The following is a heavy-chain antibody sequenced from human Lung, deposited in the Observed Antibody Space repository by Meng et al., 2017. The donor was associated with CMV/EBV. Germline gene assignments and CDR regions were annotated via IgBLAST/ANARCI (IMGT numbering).Heavy chain of an antibody. CDR1: GGSISSNNW. V-gene: IGHV4-4*02. CDR3: ARLVGVPAAIGWFDP. Sequence: SETLSLTCAVSGGSISSNNWWSWVRQSPGKGLEWIGEISHSERTNYNPSLQSRVTISVDKSKNQFSLNLSSMTAADTAVYYCARLVGVPAAIGWFDPWGQGTLVTVSS. J-gene: IGHJ5*02. CDR2: ISHSERT. D-gene: IGHD2-2*01.